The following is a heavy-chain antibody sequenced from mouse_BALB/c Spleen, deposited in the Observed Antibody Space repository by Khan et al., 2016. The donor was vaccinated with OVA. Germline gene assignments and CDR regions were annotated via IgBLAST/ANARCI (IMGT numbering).Heavy chain of an antibody. CDR2: ISTYSGNT. J-gene: IGHJ2*01. CDR3: ARPAYDCYYDY. D-gene: IGHD2-3*01. CDR1: GYTFTDYA. Sequence: QVQLQQSGPELVRPGVSVKISCKGSGYTFTDYATYWGKQSHAKSLVGIGLISTYSGNTNYNQKFKGKDTMTVDKSSSKAYMELDRLTSEDSAIYYCARPAYDCYYDYWGQGTTLTVSS. V-gene: IGHV1S137*01.